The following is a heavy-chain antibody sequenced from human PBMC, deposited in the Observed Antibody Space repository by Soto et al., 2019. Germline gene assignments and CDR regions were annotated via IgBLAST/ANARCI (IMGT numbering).Heavy chain of an antibody. CDR2: IYYSGST. CDR3: ARHTPAISISDH. J-gene: IGHJ4*02. Sequence: SETLSLTCTVSGGSISSSSYYWGWIRQPPGKGLEWIGSIYYSGSTYYNPSLKSRVTISVDTSKNQFSLKLSSVTAADTAVYYCARHTPAISISDHWGQGSLVTVSS. CDR1: GGSISSSSYY. V-gene: IGHV4-39*01. D-gene: IGHD2-15*01.